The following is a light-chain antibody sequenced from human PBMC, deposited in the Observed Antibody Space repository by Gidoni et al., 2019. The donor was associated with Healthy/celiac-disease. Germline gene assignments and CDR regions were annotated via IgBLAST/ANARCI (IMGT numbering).Light chain of an antibody. V-gene: IGLV2-14*01. Sequence: QSALTQPASVSGSPGQSITISCTGTSSDVGGYNYVSWYQQLPGKAPKLMIYEVSNRPSGVSNRFSGSKSGNTASLTISGLQAEDEADYYCSSYTSSSTRVFGTGTKVTVL. CDR3: SSYTSSSTRV. CDR2: EVS. J-gene: IGLJ1*01. CDR1: SSDVGGYNY.